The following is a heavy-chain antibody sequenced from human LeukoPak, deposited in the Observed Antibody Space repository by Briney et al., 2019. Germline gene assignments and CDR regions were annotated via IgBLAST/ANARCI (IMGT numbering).Heavy chain of an antibody. Sequence: PSETLSLTCTVSGGSISNYYWGWIRQPPGEGLEWIGSIYYSGSTYYNPSLKSRVTISVDTSRNQFSLKLSPVTAADTAVYYCARVEWELLETYYFDYWGQGTLVTVSS. CDR3: ARVEWELLETYYFDY. D-gene: IGHD1-26*01. J-gene: IGHJ4*02. CDR1: GGSISNYY. CDR2: IYYSGST. V-gene: IGHV4-39*07.